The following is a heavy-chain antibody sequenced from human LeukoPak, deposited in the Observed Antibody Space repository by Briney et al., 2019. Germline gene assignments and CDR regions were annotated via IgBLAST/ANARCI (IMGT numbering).Heavy chain of an antibody. J-gene: IGHJ4*02. V-gene: IGHV3-53*01. Sequence: GGSLRLSCAASGFTVSSNYMSWVRQAPGKGLEWVSIIYSGGSTFYADSVKGRFTISRDNSKNTLYLQMNSLRAEDTAVYCCAKGLGLLVRTSFDYWGQGTLVTVSS. D-gene: IGHD4/OR15-4a*01. CDR1: GFTVSSNY. CDR3: AKGLGLLVRTSFDY. CDR2: IYSGGST.